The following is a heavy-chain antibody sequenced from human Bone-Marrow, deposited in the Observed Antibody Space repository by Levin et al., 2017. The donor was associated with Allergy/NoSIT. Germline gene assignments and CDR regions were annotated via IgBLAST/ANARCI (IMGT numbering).Heavy chain of an antibody. CDR2: ISYDGSNK. CDR3: AGGGYSSSVLDY. J-gene: IGHJ4*02. D-gene: IGHD6-13*01. V-gene: IGHV3-30*04. CDR1: GFTFSSYA. Sequence: GESLKISCAASGFTFSSYAMHWVRQAPGKGLEWVAVISYDGSNKYYADSVKGRFTISRDNSKNTLYLQMNSLRAEDTAVYYCAGGGYSSSVLDYWGQGTLVTVSS.